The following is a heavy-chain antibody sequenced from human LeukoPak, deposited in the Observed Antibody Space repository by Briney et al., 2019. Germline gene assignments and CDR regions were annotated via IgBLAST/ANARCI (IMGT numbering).Heavy chain of an antibody. CDR1: GGSFSGYY. D-gene: IGHD2-21*02. CDR3: ARDGGADSLDY. J-gene: IGHJ4*02. Sequence: SETLSLTCAVYGGSFSGYYWSWIRQPPGKGLEWIGEINQSGSTNYNPSLKSRVTISVDTSKNQFSLKLSSVTAADTAVYYCARDGGADSLDYWGQGTLVTVSS. V-gene: IGHV4-34*01. CDR2: INQSGST.